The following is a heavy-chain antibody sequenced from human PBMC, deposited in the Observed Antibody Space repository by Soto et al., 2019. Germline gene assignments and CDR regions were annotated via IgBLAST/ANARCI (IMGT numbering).Heavy chain of an antibody. CDR2: ISYDGSNK. Sequence: AGGSLRLSCAASGFTFSSYGMHWVRQAPGKGLEWVAVISYDGSNKYYADSVKGRFTISRDNSKNTLYLQMNSLRAEDTAVYYCAKGSAVADFDYWGQGTLVTVSS. CDR1: GFTFSSYG. CDR3: AKGSAVADFDY. J-gene: IGHJ4*02. V-gene: IGHV3-30*18. D-gene: IGHD6-19*01.